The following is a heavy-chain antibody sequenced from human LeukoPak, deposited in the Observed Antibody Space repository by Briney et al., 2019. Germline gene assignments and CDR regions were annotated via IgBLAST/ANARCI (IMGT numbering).Heavy chain of an antibody. Sequence: GGSLRLSCAASGFTFSRNGMSWVRQAPGKGLEWVSAISTNGGSAFYADSAKGRFTVSRDNSMNTLYLQMNSLRAEDTALYYCAKDRDGGANTWAKGFDYWGQGTLVTVSS. D-gene: IGHD1-26*01. V-gene: IGHV3-23*01. CDR2: ISTNGGSA. J-gene: IGHJ4*02. CDR3: AKDRDGGANTWAKGFDY. CDR1: GFTFSRNG.